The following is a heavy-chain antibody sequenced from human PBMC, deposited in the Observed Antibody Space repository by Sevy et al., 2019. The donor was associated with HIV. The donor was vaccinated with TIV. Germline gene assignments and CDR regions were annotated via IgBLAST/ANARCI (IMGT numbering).Heavy chain of an antibody. D-gene: IGHD3-3*01. V-gene: IGHV3-21*01. CDR3: ARDLRFLEWLLGAFDI. CDR2: ISSSSSYI. J-gene: IGHJ3*02. Sequence: GGSLRLSCAASGFTFSSYSMNWVRQAPGKGLEWVSSISSSSSYIYYADSVKGRFTISRDNAKNSLYLQMNSLRAEDTAVYHCARDLRFLEWLLGAFDIWGQGTMVTVSS. CDR1: GFTFSSYS.